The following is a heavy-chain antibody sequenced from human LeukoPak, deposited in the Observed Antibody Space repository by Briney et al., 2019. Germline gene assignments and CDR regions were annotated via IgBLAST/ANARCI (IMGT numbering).Heavy chain of an antibody. D-gene: IGHD1-26*01. CDR2: IYYSGST. Sequence: SETLSLTCTVSGGSISGYYWSWIRQPPGKGLEWIGYIYYSGSTNYNPSLKSRVTISVDTSKNQFSLMLSSVTAADTAVYYCARGGLRGAYYFDYWGQGTLVTVSS. V-gene: IGHV4-59*08. J-gene: IGHJ4*02. CDR1: GGSISGYY. CDR3: ARGGLRGAYYFDY.